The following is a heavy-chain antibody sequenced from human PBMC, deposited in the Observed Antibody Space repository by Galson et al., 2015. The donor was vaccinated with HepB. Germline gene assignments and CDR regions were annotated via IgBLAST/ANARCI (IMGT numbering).Heavy chain of an antibody. V-gene: IGHV3-21*01. J-gene: IGHJ4*02. Sequence: SLRLSCAASGFSFSDYNMNWVRQAPGKGLEWVASISGTGAYIYYADSVKGRFFTSKDSAKKSLSLRLSSLGVDDTAVYFCARDAKRSVGSSWLNIFYLDCWGQGALVSVSS. CDR3: ARDAKRSVGSSWLNIFYLDC. CDR2: ISGTGAYI. D-gene: IGHD6-13*01. CDR1: GFSFSDYN.